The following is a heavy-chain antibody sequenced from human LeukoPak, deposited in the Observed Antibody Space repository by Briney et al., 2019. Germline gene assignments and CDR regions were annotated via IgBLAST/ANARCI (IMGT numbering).Heavy chain of an antibody. CDR3: ARGGYCSGGSCSPHGLDDAFDI. CDR2: IYYSGST. D-gene: IGHD2-15*01. Sequence: PSETLSLTCTVSGGSISSSSYYWGWIRQPPGKGLEWIGSIYYSGSTYYNPSLKSRVTISVDTSKNQFSLKLSSVTAADTAVYCCARGGYCSGGSCSPHGLDDAFDIWGQGTMVTVSS. J-gene: IGHJ3*02. CDR1: GGSISSSSYY. V-gene: IGHV4-39*07.